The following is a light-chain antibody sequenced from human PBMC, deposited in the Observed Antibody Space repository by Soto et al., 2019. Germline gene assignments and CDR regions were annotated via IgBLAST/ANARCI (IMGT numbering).Light chain of an antibody. CDR3: NSYTTSSTYV. Sequence: PVRTHAPSGSRAARRGGRITYSGKNSNIGSNYVYWYQQLPGTAPKLLIYRNNQRPSGVPDRFSGSKSGTSASLAISGLRSEDEADYYCNSYTTSSTYVFGTGTKVTVL. CDR1: NSNIGSNY. J-gene: IGLJ1*01. CDR2: RNN. V-gene: IGLV1-47*01.